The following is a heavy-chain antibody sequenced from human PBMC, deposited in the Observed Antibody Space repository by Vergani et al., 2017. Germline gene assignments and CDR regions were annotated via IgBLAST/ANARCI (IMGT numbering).Heavy chain of an antibody. Sequence: QVQVVQSGAEVKKSGASVNVSCKTSGYTFSNYYMHLVRQAPGQGLEWMGIINPSGGHTNYAQKFQGRVTMTRDTSTSTVYMKLSSLRSEDTAIYYCARGDYGILTGYRYWGQGTLVTVSA. D-gene: IGHD3-9*01. CDR3: ARGDYGILTGYRY. V-gene: IGHV1-46*03. CDR1: GYTFSNYY. CDR2: INPSGGHT. J-gene: IGHJ4*02.